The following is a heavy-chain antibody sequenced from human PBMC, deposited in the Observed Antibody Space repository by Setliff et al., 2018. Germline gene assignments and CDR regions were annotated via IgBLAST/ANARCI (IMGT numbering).Heavy chain of an antibody. CDR3: ARAGPPYYFDY. CDR1: GGSISSGDYY. CDR2: IYSSGST. J-gene: IGHJ4*02. V-gene: IGHV4-30-4*08. Sequence: SETLSLTCTVSGGSISSGDYYWSWIRQPPGKGLEWIGYIYSSGSTYYNPSLKSRVSISVDTSKNQFSLKVSSVTAADTAVYYCARAGPPYYFDYWGQGTLVTVSS. D-gene: IGHD3-16*01.